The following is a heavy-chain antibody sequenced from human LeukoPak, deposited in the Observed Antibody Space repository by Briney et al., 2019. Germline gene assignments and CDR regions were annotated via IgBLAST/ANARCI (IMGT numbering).Heavy chain of an antibody. D-gene: IGHD2-2*01. CDR3: ARDPGGYCSRNNCYAHFDY. CDR1: GYTFTSYD. J-gene: IGHJ4*02. Sequence: ASVKVSCKASGYTFTSYDINWVRQATGQGLEWMGWMNPNSGNTGYAQKFQGRVTMTRDTSISTAYMELNRLRSDDTAVYYCARDPGGYCSRNNCYAHFDYWGQGALVTVSS. CDR2: MNPNSGNT. V-gene: IGHV1-8*01.